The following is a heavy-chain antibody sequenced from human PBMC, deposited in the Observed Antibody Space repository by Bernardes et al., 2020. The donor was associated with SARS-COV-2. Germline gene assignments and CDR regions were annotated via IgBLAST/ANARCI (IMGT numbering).Heavy chain of an antibody. Sequence: GVLRLSCAASGFTFSSYAMSWVRQAPGKGLEWVSAISGSGGSTYYADSVKGRFTISRDNSKNTLYLQMNSLRAEDTAVYYCAKDWTTIDYYYYYYMDVWGKGTTVTVSS. CDR3: AKDWTTIDYYYYYYMDV. D-gene: IGHD4-17*01. V-gene: IGHV3-23*01. CDR1: GFTFSSYA. CDR2: ISGSGGST. J-gene: IGHJ6*03.